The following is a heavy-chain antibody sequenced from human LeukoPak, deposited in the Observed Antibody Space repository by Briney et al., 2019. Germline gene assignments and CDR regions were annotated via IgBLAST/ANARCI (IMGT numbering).Heavy chain of an antibody. CDR2: IKEDGRET. V-gene: IGHV3-7*01. Sequence: GGSLRLSCAASGFTFSNYWMSWVRQAPGQGPEWVANIKEDGRETYYLDSVEGRFTISRDNAKNSLELQMNSLRVEDTAVYHCVKVQNFRPSAFFDSWGQGTLVTVSS. CDR3: VKVQNFRPSAFFDS. J-gene: IGHJ4*02. CDR1: GFTFSNYW. D-gene: IGHD1-7*01.